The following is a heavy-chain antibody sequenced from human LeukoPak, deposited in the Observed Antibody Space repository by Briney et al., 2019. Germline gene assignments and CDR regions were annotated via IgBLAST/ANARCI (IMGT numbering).Heavy chain of an antibody. V-gene: IGHV4-61*02. CDR2: IYTSGST. CDR1: GGSISSGSCY. CDR3: AREVSEQPRYYYYYYMDV. D-gene: IGHD1-14*01. Sequence: SETLSLTCTVSGGSISSGSCYWSWIRQPAGKGLEWIGRIYTSGSTNYNPSLKSRVTISVDTSKNQFSLKLSSVTAADTAVYYCAREVSEQPRYYYYYYMDVWGKGTTVTVSS. J-gene: IGHJ6*03.